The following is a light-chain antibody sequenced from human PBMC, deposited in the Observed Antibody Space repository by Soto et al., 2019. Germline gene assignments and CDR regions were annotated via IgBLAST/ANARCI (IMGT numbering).Light chain of an antibody. CDR2: GAS. V-gene: IGKV3-20*01. CDR1: QSVSSSF. J-gene: IGKJ2*01. CDR3: QQYCSSPPNT. Sequence: EIVLTQSPGTLSLSPGERATLSCRASQSVSSSFLAWYQQKPGQAPRVLIYGASSRATGIPGRFSGSGSWTDFTLTISRLEPEDFAVYYCQQYCSSPPNTFGQGTKLEIK.